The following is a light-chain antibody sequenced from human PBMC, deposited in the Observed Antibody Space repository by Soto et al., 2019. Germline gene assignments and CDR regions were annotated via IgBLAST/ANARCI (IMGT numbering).Light chain of an antibody. CDR2: GNT. Sequence: QSFLTQPPSVSGALGRSVTISCTGITSNIGAGYDVHWYQLLPGRAPKLLIYGNTNRPSGVPDRFSGSKSATSASLAITGLQAEDEAIYYCQSYDNTLSGPIYVFGTGTKVTVL. J-gene: IGLJ1*01. CDR3: QSYDNTLSGPIYV. V-gene: IGLV1-40*01. CDR1: TSNIGAGYD.